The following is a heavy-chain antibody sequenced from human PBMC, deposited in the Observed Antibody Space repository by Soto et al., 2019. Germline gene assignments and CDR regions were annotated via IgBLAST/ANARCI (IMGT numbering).Heavy chain of an antibody. CDR3: TSHSPEDMIRK. Sequence: EVQLVESGGGLVQPGGSLKLSCAASGFTFSGSSMHWVRQASGKGLEWVGRIRNKANSYATAYAASVKGRFTISRDDSKNTAYLPMNSLKTEDTAVYYCTSHSPEDMIRKWGQGTLVIVSS. CDR1: GFTFSGSS. J-gene: IGHJ4*02. D-gene: IGHD2-15*01. CDR2: IRNKANSYAT. V-gene: IGHV3-73*02.